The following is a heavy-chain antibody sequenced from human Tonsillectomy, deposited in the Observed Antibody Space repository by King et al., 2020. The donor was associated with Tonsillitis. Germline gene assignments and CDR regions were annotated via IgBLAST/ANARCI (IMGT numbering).Heavy chain of an antibody. Sequence: QLQESGPGLVKPSETLSLTCAVSGYSISSGYYWGWIRQPPGKGLEWIGSIYHSGSTYYNPSLKSRVTISVDTSKNQFSLKLSSVTAANPAVYYCASEMATMNNWFDPWGQGTLVTVSS. J-gene: IGHJ5*02. D-gene: IGHD5-24*01. CDR2: IYHSGST. V-gene: IGHV4-38-2*01. CDR1: GYSISSGYY. CDR3: ASEMATMNNWFDP.